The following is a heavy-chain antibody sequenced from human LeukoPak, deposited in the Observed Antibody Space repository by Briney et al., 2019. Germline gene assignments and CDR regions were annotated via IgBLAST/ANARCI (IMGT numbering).Heavy chain of an antibody. V-gene: IGHV1-18*01. CDR1: GYTFISYG. J-gene: IGHJ4*02. Sequence: ASVKVSCKASGYTFISYGISWVRQAPGQGLEWMGWISAYNGNTKYARKLQGRVTMTTDTSTSTAYMELRSLRSDDTAVYYCARDSPLYDSSGYYVYWGQGTLVTVSS. CDR2: ISAYNGNT. D-gene: IGHD3-22*01. CDR3: ARDSPLYDSSGYYVY.